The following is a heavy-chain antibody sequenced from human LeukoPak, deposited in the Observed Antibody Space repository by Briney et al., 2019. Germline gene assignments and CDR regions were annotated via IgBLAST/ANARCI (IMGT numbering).Heavy chain of an antibody. Sequence: GGSLRLSCAASGFTFSNYAMSWVRQAPGKGLEWVSAISGTGGSTYYADSVKGRFTISRDNSKNTLYLQMNSLRAEDTAVYYCAKTPGGGSYHLDYWGQGTLVTVSP. CDR3: AKTPGGGSYHLDY. V-gene: IGHV3-23*01. CDR1: GFTFSNYA. J-gene: IGHJ4*02. CDR2: ISGTGGST. D-gene: IGHD1-26*01.